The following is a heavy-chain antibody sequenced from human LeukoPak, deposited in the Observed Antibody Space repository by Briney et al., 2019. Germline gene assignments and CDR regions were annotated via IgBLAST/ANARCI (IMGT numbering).Heavy chain of an antibody. CDR3: VSGVAVVTFDY. V-gene: IGHV3-23*01. CDR2: ISGSGGST. Sequence: GGSLRLSCTASGFTFSSYWMSWVRQAPGKGLEWVSAISGSGGSTYYADSVKGRFTISRDNSRNTLYLQMNSLRAEDTAVYYCVSGVAVVTFDYWGQGTLVTVSS. CDR1: GFTFSSYW. D-gene: IGHD3-22*01. J-gene: IGHJ4*02.